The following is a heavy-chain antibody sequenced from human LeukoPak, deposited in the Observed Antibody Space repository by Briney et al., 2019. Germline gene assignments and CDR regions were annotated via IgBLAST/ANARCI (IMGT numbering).Heavy chain of an antibody. CDR3: ARDRLVRGSYYYYYGMDV. J-gene: IGHJ6*02. Sequence: SETLSLTCAVYGGSFSGYYWSWIRQPPGKGLEWIGEINHSGSTNYNPSLKSRVTISLDTSKNQFSLRLSSVTAADTAVFYCARDRLVRGSYYYYYGMDVWGQGTTVTVSS. CDR2: INHSGST. D-gene: IGHD3-10*01. V-gene: IGHV4-34*01. CDR1: GGSFSGYY.